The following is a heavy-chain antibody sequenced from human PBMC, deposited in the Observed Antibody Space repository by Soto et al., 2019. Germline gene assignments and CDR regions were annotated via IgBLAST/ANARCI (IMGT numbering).Heavy chain of an antibody. CDR1: GGTFSSYA. J-gene: IGHJ4*02. V-gene: IGHV1-69*01. CDR2: IIPIFGTA. D-gene: IGHD3-10*01. Sequence: QVQLVQSGAEVKKPGSSVKVSCKASGGTFSSYAISWVRQAPGQGLEWMGGIIPIFGTANYAKKFQGRVTSTAYESTSTAYMELSSLRSEDTAEYYCAYSNLVRRVIIPTGRYSDYWGQGTLVTVSS. CDR3: AYSNLVRRVIIPTGRYSDY.